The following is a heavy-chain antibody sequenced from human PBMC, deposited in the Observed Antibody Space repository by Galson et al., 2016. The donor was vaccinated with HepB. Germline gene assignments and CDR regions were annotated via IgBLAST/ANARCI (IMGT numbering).Heavy chain of an antibody. CDR1: EATLTTYA. V-gene: IGHV1-69*06. J-gene: IGHJ1*01. CDR3: ARSVGATSYFQQ. Sequence: SVKVSCKASEATLTTYAISWVRQTPGQGLQWMGGIIPIFGAPTYARDFQARVTITADKSTSTAFLELTSLKSEDTAVYWCARSVGATSYFQQRGQGTLVTVSS. CDR2: IIPIFGAP. D-gene: IGHD1-26*01.